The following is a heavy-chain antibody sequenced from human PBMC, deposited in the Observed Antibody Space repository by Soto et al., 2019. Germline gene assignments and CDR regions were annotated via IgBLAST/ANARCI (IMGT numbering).Heavy chain of an antibody. D-gene: IGHD2-2*01. V-gene: IGHV4-59*01. CDR3: ARVQYQLLYNWFDP. CDR1: GGSISSYY. J-gene: IGHJ5*02. CDR2: IYYSGST. Sequence: QVQLQESGPGLVKPSETLSLTCTVSGGSISSYYWSWIRQPPGKGLEWIGYIYYSGSTNYNPSLKSRVTISVDTSKNQFSLKLSSVTAADTAVYYCARVQYQLLYNWFDPWGQGTLVTVSS.